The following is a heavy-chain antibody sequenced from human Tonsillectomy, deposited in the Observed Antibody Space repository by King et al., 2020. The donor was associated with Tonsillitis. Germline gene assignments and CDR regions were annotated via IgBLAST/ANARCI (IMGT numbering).Heavy chain of an antibody. CDR1: GFTFSSYS. J-gene: IGHJ5*01. V-gene: IGHV3-30*04. CDR2: MSNDGISK. Sequence: VQLVESGGGVVQPGRSLRLSCAASGFTFSSYSLHWVRQAPGKGLEWVAVMSNDGISKYYADSVKGRFTISRDNSKNTLDLQMNSLRAEDTALYYCARDSYWFDSWGKGTPVTVSS. D-gene: IGHD6-6*01. CDR3: ARDSYWFDS.